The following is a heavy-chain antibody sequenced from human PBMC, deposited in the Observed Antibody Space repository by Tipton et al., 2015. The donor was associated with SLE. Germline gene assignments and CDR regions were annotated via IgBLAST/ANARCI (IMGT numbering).Heavy chain of an antibody. D-gene: IGHD3-22*01. CDR1: GGSSSGYY. CDR2: IHDSGSS. CDR3: ARDSSGYYWFDP. V-gene: IGHV4-34*01. Sequence: TLSLTCAVYGGSSSGYYWSWIRQSPGKGLEWIGDIHDSGSSNYNPSLKSRVTISVDTSKNQFSLKLSSVTAADTAVYYCARDSSGYYWFDPWGQGTLVTVSS. J-gene: IGHJ5*02.